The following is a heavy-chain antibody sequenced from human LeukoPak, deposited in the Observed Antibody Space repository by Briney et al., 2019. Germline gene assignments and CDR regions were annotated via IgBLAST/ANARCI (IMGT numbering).Heavy chain of an antibody. D-gene: IGHD4-23*01. V-gene: IGHV3-66*01. CDR2: IYSGGST. Sequence: GGSLRLSCAASGFTVSSNYMSWVRQAPGKGLEWVSVIYSGGSTYYADSVKGRFTISRDNSKNTLYLQMNSLRAEDTAVYYCARDPTTVADYYFDYWGQGTLVTVSS. J-gene: IGHJ4*02. CDR3: ARDPTTVADYYFDY. CDR1: GFTVSSNY.